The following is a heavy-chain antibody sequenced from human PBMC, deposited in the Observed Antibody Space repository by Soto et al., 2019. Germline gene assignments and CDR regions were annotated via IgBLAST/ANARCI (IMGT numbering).Heavy chain of an antibody. CDR1: GFSLSTSGVG. J-gene: IGHJ4*02. D-gene: IGHD2-8*01. CDR3: AHSNPSHIVLMVYAIAGFDY. V-gene: IGHV2-5*02. CDR2: IYWDDDK. Sequence: SGPTLVNPTQTLTLTCTFSGFSLSTSGVGVGWIRQPPGKALEWLALIYWDDDKRYSPSLKSRLTITKDTSKNQVVLTMTNMDPVDTATYYCAHSNPSHIVLMVYAIAGFDYWGQGTLVTVSS.